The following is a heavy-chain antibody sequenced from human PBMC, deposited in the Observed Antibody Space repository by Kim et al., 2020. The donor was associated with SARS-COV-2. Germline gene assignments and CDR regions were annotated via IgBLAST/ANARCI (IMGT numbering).Heavy chain of an antibody. D-gene: IGHD3-10*01. CDR1: GYTFTSYD. Sequence: ASVKVSCKASGYTFTSYDINWVRQATGQGLEWMGWMNPNSGNTGYAQKFQGRVTMTRNTSISTAYMELSSLRSEDTAVYYCASPFDYGSGSRAYYYYGMDVWGQGTTVTVSS. CDR3: ASPFDYGSGSRAYYYYGMDV. CDR2: MNPNSGNT. J-gene: IGHJ6*02. V-gene: IGHV1-8*01.